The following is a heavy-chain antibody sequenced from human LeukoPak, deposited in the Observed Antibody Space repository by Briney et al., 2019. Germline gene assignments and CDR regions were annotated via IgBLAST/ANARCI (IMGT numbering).Heavy chain of an antibody. V-gene: IGHV3-9*01. CDR3: AKDLSSGWYGGSDY. D-gene: IGHD6-19*01. CDR1: GFTFDDYA. CDR2: ISWNSGSI. J-gene: IGHJ4*02. Sequence: GRSLRLSCAASGFTFDDYAMHWVRQAPGKGLEWVSGISWNSGSIGYADSVKGRFTISRDNAKNSLYLQMNSLRAEDTALYYCAKDLSSGWYGGSDYWGQGTLVTVSS.